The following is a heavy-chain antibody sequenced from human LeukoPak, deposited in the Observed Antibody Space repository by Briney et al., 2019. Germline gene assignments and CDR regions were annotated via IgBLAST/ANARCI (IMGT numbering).Heavy chain of an antibody. V-gene: IGHV3-7*03. Sequence: GESLRLSCAASGFTFSTYSMNWVRQAPGKGLEWVANIKQDGSERYYVDSVKGRFTLSRDNAKNSLYLQMNSLRAEDTAVYYCARDRWSYDPQGGFDCWGQGTLVTVSS. J-gene: IGHJ4*02. CDR3: ARDRWSYDPQGGFDC. CDR2: IKQDGSER. D-gene: IGHD3-22*01. CDR1: GFTFSTYS.